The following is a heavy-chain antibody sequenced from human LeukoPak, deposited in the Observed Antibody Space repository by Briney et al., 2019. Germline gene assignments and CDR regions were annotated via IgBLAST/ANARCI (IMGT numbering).Heavy chain of an antibody. D-gene: IGHD3-22*01. CDR2: VYYSGST. V-gene: IGHV4-59*02. Sequence: SETLSLTCVVSGGSVSGYYWGWIRQPPGRGLEWIGYVYYSGSTNYNPSFKSRITISVDTSRNQFSLQLSSVTAADTAVYYCATGDYYDSSGYSYWGQGTLVTVSS. J-gene: IGHJ4*02. CDR1: GGSVSGYY. CDR3: ATGDYYDSSGYSY.